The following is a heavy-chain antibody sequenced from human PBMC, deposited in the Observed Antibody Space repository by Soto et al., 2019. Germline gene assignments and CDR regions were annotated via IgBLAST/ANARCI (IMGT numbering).Heavy chain of an antibody. V-gene: IGHV3-30-3*01. CDR1: GFTFSSYA. Sequence: QVQLVESGGGVVQPGRSLRLSCAASGFTFSSYAMHWVRQAPGKGLEWVAVISYDGSNKYYADSVKGRFTITRDNSKNTLYLQMNSLRAEDTAVYYGARLYCSSTSCSHPDYSYGMDVWGRGTTVTVSS. CDR3: ARLYCSSTSCSHPDYSYGMDV. J-gene: IGHJ6*02. D-gene: IGHD2-2*01. CDR2: ISYDGSNK.